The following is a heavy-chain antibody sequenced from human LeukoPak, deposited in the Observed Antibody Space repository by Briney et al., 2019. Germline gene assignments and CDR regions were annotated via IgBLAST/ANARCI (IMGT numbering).Heavy chain of an antibody. Sequence: GASVKVPCKASGYTFTSYYMHWVRQAPGQGLEWMGIINPSGGSTSYAQKFQGRVTMTRDTSTSTVYMELSSLRSEDTAVYYCARALTENIVVVPAAMSNFDYWGQGTLVTVSS. D-gene: IGHD2-2*01. J-gene: IGHJ4*02. CDR3: ARALTENIVVVPAAMSNFDY. CDR2: INPSGGST. CDR1: GYTFTSYY. V-gene: IGHV1-46*01.